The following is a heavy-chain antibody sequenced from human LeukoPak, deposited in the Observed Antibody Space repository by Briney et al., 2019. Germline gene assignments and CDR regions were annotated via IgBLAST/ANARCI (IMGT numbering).Heavy chain of an antibody. CDR1: GYSFTSYW. CDR3: ALQKGAYCGGDCHDAFDI. J-gene: IGHJ3*02. V-gene: IGHV5-51*01. CDR2: IYPGGSDT. D-gene: IGHD2-21*02. Sequence: GESLKISCKGSGYSFTSYWIGWVRQMPGKGLEWMGIIYPGGSDTRYSPSFQGQVTISADKSISTAYLQWSSLKASDTAMYYCALQKGAYCGGDCHDAFDIWGQGTMVTVSS.